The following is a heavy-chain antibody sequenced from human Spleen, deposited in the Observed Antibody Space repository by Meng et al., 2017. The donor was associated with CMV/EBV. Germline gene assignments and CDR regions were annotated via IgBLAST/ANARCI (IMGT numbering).Heavy chain of an antibody. J-gene: IGHJ4*02. CDR3: AREGVHDYVWGSYRYNYFDY. CDR2: ISSSSSTI. CDR1: GFSFSRYR. D-gene: IGHD3-16*02. V-gene: IGHV3-48*04. Sequence: GESLKISCAASGFSFSRYRMNGFRQAPGKGLEWASYISSSSSTIYYAYSVKVLFTISRDNAKNSLYLQMNSLRAEDTAVYYCAREGVHDYVWGSYRYNYFDYWGQGTLVTVSS.